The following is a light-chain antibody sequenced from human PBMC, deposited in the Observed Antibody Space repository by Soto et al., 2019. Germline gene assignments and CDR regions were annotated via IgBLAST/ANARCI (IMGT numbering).Light chain of an antibody. J-gene: IGKJ2*01. CDR2: DAS. CDR3: QHYNYWPYT. V-gene: IGKV3-15*01. CDR1: QSISSW. Sequence: MTQSPSSLSASVGDRVTITCRASQSISSWLAWYQQKPGQTPKLLIYDASTRATGVPARFSGSGSGTDFTLTISSLQSEDFAVYYCQHYNYWPYTFGQGTKVDIK.